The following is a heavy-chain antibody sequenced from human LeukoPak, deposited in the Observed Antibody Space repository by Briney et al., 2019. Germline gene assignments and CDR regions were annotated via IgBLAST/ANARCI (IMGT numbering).Heavy chain of an antibody. CDR2: ISSGGSSI. V-gene: IGHV3-48*03. J-gene: IGHJ4*02. D-gene: IGHD3-10*01. CDR3: ARGKSRYYGSGSYFDY. Sequence: GGSLRLSCAASGFTFSSYEMNWVRQVPGKGLEWVSYISSGGSSIYYADSVKGRFTISRDNAKNSLSLQVNSLRAEDTAVYYCARGKSRYYGSGSYFDYWGQGTLVTVSS. CDR1: GFTFSSYE.